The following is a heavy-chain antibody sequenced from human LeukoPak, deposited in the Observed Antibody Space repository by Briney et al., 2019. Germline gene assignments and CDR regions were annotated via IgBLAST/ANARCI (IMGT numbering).Heavy chain of an antibody. Sequence: SETLSLTCTVSGGSISSGGYYWSWIRQHPGKGLEWIGYIYYSGSTNYNPSLKSRVTISVDTSKNQFSLKLSSVTAADTAVYYCAREYYDSSGYYWGANWFDPWGQGTLVTVSS. V-gene: IGHV4-31*03. CDR1: GGSISSGGYY. D-gene: IGHD3-22*01. CDR3: AREYYDSSGYYWGANWFDP. CDR2: IYYSGST. J-gene: IGHJ5*02.